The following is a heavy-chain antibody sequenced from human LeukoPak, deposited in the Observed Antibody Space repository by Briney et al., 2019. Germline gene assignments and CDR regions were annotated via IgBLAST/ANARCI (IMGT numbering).Heavy chain of an antibody. CDR3: AKGGGGVYYDFWSGYTPLNWFDP. D-gene: IGHD3-3*01. CDR1: GFTFSSYA. Sequence: GGPLRLSCAASGFTFSSYAMHWVRKAPGKGLEWVAVISYDGSNKYYADTVKGRFTISRDNSKNTLYLQMNSLRAEDTAVYYCAKGGGGVYYDFWSGYTPLNWFDPWGQGTLVTVSS. CDR2: ISYDGSNK. J-gene: IGHJ5*02. V-gene: IGHV3-30-3*01.